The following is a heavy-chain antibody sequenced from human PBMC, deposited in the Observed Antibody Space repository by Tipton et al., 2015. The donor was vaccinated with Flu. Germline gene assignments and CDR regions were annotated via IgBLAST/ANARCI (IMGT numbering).Heavy chain of an antibody. CDR1: GDSISTGGAY. D-gene: IGHD2-2*01. CDR3: ARDPSLGMPDYFDY. V-gene: IGHV4-31*03. Sequence: GLVKPSQTLSLTCTVSGDSISTGGAYWTWVRQHPGKGLEWIASIYYSGSTYYNPSLWRRVAISVDTSKNQISLKVNSVTAADTAVYYCARDPSLGMPDYFDYWGQGTLVTASS. CDR2: IYYSGST. J-gene: IGHJ4*02.